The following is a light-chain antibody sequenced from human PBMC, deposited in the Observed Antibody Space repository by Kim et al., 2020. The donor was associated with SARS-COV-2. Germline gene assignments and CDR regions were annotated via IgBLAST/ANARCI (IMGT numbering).Light chain of an antibody. J-gene: IGLJ3*02. Sequence: AAPGQKVTIPCSGLGSNSVSWYRQLPGTAPKLLISDNDRRPSGIPDRFSGSKSGTSATLVIIGLQTGDEADYYCATWDTKQTPYWLFGGGTKVTVL. V-gene: IGLV1-51*01. CDR2: DND. CDR3: ATWDTKQTPYWL. CDR1: GSNS.